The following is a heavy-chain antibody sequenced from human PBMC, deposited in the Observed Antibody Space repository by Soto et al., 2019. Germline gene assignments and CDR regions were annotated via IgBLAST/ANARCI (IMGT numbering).Heavy chain of an antibody. V-gene: IGHV1-2*02. Sequence: GASVKVSCKASGYTFTGYYMHWVRQAPGQGLEWMGWINPNSGGTNYAQKFQGRVTMTRDTSISTAYMELSRLRSDDTAVYYCAREVVVVVAASRGNWFDPWGQGTLVTVSS. CDR3: AREVVVVVAASRGNWFDP. CDR2: INPNSGGT. CDR1: GYTFTGYY. D-gene: IGHD2-15*01. J-gene: IGHJ5*02.